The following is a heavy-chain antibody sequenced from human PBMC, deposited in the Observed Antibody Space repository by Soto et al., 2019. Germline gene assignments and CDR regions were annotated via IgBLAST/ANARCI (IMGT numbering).Heavy chain of an antibody. D-gene: IGHD3-9*01. CDR3: AKGSQYDILTAYHAFDS. V-gene: IGHV3-30*18. J-gene: IGHJ4*02. Sequence: GGSLRLSCAASGCTFSDDGMHGVRQAPGTGLGWVAVISYDGSDKYYADSVKGRFTISRDNSKNTLHLEMNRLRADDTAVYYCAKGSQYDILTAYHAFDSWGQGT. CDR2: ISYDGSDK. CDR1: GCTFSDDG.